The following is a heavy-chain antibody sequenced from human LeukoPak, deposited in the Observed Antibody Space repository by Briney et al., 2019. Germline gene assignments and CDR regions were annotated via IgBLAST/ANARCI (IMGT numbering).Heavy chain of an antibody. CDR2: IIATIVTA. D-gene: IGHD2-2*01. CDR1: GVTFSSYA. CDR3: ARDGSRVPNPYCSSTSCHDAFDI. Sequence: SVKLSCKASGVTFSSYAISRVRQAPGPELEWMRGIIATIVTANSAQKFQGRVTITADESTSTAYKELSSLRSEDTAVYYCARDGSRVPNPYCSSTSCHDAFDIWGQGTMVTVSS. J-gene: IGHJ3*02. V-gene: IGHV1-69*01.